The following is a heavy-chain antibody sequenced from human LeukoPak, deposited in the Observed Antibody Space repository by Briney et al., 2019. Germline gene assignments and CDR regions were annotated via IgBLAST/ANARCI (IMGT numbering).Heavy chain of an antibody. CDR2: ISGSGGST. D-gene: IGHD3-16*01. Sequence: GGSLRLSCEASGFTFGDYAMHWVRQAPGKGLEWVSAISGSGGSTYYADSVKGRFTISRDKSKNTLYLQMNSLRAEDTAVYYCAKEGGTITSSVDYWGQGTLVTVSS. CDR3: AKEGGTITSSVDY. V-gene: IGHV3-23*01. J-gene: IGHJ4*02. CDR1: GFTFGDYA.